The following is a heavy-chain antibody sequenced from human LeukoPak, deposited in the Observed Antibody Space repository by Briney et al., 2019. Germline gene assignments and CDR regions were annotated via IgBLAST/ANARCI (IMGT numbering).Heavy chain of an antibody. D-gene: IGHD6-19*01. CDR3: ARGPRLDSSGWYYGAFDI. CDR1: GYTFTSYD. J-gene: IGHJ3*02. V-gene: IGHV1-2*06. CDR2: INPNSGGT. Sequence: ASVKVSCKASGYTFTSYDINWVRQAAGQGLEWMGRINPNSGGTNYAQKFQGRVTMTRDTSISTAYMELSRLRSDDTAVYYCARGPRLDSSGWYYGAFDIWGQGTMVTVSS.